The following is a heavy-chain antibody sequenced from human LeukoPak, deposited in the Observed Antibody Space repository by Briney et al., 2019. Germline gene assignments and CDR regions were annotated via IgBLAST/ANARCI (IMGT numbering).Heavy chain of an antibody. CDR3: AKKMGPNYGDFDY. Sequence: GGSLTLSFAASGFTFSTYGMSSVRQAPGNGLEWVSAISDSGSSTYYADSVKGRFTISRDNSKNTLNLQMNSLRAEDTAVYHCAKKMGPNYGDFDYWGQGTLVTVSS. V-gene: IGHV3-23*01. D-gene: IGHD4-17*01. J-gene: IGHJ4*02. CDR2: ISDSGSST. CDR1: GFTFSTYG.